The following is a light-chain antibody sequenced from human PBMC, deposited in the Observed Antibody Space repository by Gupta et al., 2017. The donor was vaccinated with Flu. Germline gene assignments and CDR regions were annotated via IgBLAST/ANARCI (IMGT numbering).Light chain of an antibody. CDR3: QQNDSNLHDT. J-gene: IGKJ2*01. CDR2: AAS. CDR1: QSISSY. Sequence: DIQMTQSPSSLSASVGDRVTITCRASQSISSYLNWYQQKPGKAPKLLIYAASSLQSGVPSRFSGSGYGTDFTLTISSRQPEDFAPYYCQQNDSNLHDTFGQGTKMEIK. V-gene: IGKV1-39*01.